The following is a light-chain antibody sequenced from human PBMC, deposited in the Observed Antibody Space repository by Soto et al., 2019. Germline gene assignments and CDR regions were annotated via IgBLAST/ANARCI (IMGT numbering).Light chain of an antibody. CDR2: KAS. CDR1: QSISSW. Sequence: DIQMTQSPSTLSASVGDRVTITCRASQSISSWLAWYQQKPGKAPNLLIYKASSLESGVPSRFSGSGSGTEFTLTISSLQPDDFATYYCQQYEIYSVTFGEGTRLEIK. V-gene: IGKV1-5*03. J-gene: IGKJ5*01. CDR3: QQYEIYSVT.